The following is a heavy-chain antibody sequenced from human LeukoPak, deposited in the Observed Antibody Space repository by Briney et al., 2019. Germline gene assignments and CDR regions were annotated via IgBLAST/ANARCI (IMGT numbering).Heavy chain of an antibody. V-gene: IGHV4-59*12. D-gene: IGHD3-10*01. CDR2: IYYSGNT. Sequence: SETLSLTCSVSGGSIRSYYWTWIRQPPGKGLEWIGYIYYSGNTNYNPSLKSRVTISVDTSKNQFSLKLSSVTAADTAVYYCARGRWFGELLLWFDPWGQGTLVTVSS. CDR3: ARGRWFGELLLWFDP. J-gene: IGHJ5*02. CDR1: GGSIRSYY.